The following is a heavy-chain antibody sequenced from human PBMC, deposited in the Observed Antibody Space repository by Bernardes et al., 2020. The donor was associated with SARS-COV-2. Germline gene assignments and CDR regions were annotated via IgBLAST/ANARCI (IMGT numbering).Heavy chain of an antibody. CDR3: ARGSSGWYDSKYFYGMDV. CDR2: INYSGGS. J-gene: IGHJ6*02. D-gene: IGHD6-19*01. Sequence: SETLSLTCTVSYDSVRSGIYHWSWIRQPPGKGLEWIGYINYSGGSRYNSSLESRVSMSLDTSKNQISLRLSSVNAADTAVYYCARGSSGWYDSKYFYGMDVWGQGTTVTVSS. V-gene: IGHV4-61*01. CDR1: YDSVRSGIYH.